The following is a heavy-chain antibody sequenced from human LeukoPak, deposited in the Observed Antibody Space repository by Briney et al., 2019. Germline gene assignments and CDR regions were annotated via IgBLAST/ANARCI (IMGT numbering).Heavy chain of an antibody. Sequence: PSETLSLTCTVSGGSISSGGYYWIWIRQHPGKGLEWIGYIYYSGSTYYNPSLKSRVTISVDTSKNQYSLKLSSVTAADTAVYYCARREGYYYDSSGFFGYWGQGTLVTVSS. CDR3: ARREGYYYDSSGFFGY. CDR2: IYYSGST. J-gene: IGHJ4*02. V-gene: IGHV4-31*03. CDR1: GGSISSGGYY. D-gene: IGHD3-22*01.